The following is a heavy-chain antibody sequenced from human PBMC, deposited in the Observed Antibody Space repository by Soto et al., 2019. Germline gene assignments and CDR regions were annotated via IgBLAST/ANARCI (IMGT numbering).Heavy chain of an antibody. Sequence: SETLSLTCAVSGGSFSGYSWSWIRQPPGKGLEWIGEINHSGSTNYSPSLKSRVTISVDTSKNQFSLKLSSVTAADTAVYYCAVLGPSTVVTPSIDYWGQGTLVTVSS. J-gene: IGHJ4*02. V-gene: IGHV4-34*01. CDR3: AVLGPSTVVTPSIDY. CDR2: INHSGST. CDR1: GGSFSGYS. D-gene: IGHD4-17*01.